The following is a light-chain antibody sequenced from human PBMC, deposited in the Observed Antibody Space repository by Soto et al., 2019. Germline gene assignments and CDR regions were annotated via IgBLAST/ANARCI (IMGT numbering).Light chain of an antibody. CDR1: QSVSSSY. CDR2: RTS. Sequence: EVLLRHSRVTLSLSPGERATLSCRALQSVSSSYLAWYQQKPGQAPRLLMFRTSSRATGFPARFSGSGSGTEFNLTISSLQSEDFGVYYCQQYNNWPRATFGGGTKVDIK. J-gene: IGKJ4*01. V-gene: IGKV3-15*01. CDR3: QQYNNWPRAT.